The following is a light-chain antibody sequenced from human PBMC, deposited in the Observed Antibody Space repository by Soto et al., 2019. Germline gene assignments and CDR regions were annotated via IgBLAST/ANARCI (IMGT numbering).Light chain of an antibody. Sequence: QSVLTQPPSVTGAPGQRVTISCTGSHSDIGAGYGVHWYQQFPHSAPKLLIYGNSNRPSGVPDRFSGSKSGTSASLAITGLQAEDEADYYCQSYDSSLSGYVFGTGTKVTVL. CDR2: GNS. CDR1: HSDIGAGYG. V-gene: IGLV1-40*01. J-gene: IGLJ1*01. CDR3: QSYDSSLSGYV.